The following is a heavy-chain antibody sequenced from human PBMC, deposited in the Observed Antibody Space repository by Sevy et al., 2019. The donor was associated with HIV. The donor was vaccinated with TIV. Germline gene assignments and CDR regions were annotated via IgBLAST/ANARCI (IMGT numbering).Heavy chain of an antibody. CDR3: ARDLDDYGDYQPVGGMDV. J-gene: IGHJ6*02. CDR2: IYSGGDT. Sequence: GGSLRLSCAASGFTVSSNYMSWVRQAPGKGLEWVSVIYSGGDTYYADSVKGRFIISRDNSKNTLYLQMNSLRAEDTAVYYCARDLDDYGDYQPVGGMDVWGQGTTVTVSS. D-gene: IGHD4-17*01. CDR1: GFTVSSNY. V-gene: IGHV3-53*01.